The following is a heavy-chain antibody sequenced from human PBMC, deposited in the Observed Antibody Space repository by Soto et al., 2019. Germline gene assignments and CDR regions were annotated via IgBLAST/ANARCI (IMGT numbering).Heavy chain of an antibody. D-gene: IGHD2-2*03. CDR2: ISAYNGNT. CDR1: GYTFTSYG. CDR3: ARSGYCSSTSCYGDDAFDI. V-gene: IGHV1-18*01. Sequence: ASVKVSCKASGYTFTSYGISWVRQAPGQGLEWMGWISAYNGNTNYAQKLQGRVTMTTDTSTSTAYMELRSLRSDDTAVYYCARSGYCSSTSCYGDDAFDIWGQGTMVTVSS. J-gene: IGHJ3*02.